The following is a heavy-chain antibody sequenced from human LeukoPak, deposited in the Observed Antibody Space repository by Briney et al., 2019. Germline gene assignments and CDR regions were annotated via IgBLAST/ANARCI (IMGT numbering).Heavy chain of an antibody. CDR2: ISSSGSTI. Sequence: TGGSLRLSCAASGFTFSDYYMSWIRQAPGKGLEWVSYISSSGSTIYYADSVKGRFTISRDNAKNSLYLQMNSLRAEDTAVYYCARAYSSSWYRGGMGDYWGQGTLVTVSS. CDR3: ARAYSSSWYRGGMGDY. V-gene: IGHV3-11*01. J-gene: IGHJ4*02. CDR1: GFTFSDYY. D-gene: IGHD6-13*01.